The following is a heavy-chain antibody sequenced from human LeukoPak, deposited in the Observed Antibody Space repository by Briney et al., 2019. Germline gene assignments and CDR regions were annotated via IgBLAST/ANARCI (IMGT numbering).Heavy chain of an antibody. V-gene: IGHV3-23*01. CDR3: ATDSSGWYSDYCYYMDV. J-gene: IGHJ6*03. Sequence: PGGSLRLSCAASGFTFSSYAMSWVRQAPGKGLEWVSAISGSGGSTYYADSVKGRFTISRDNSKNTLYLQMNSLRAEDTAVYYCATDSSGWYSDYCYYMDVWGKGTTVTVSS. D-gene: IGHD6-19*01. CDR1: GFTFSSYA. CDR2: ISGSGGST.